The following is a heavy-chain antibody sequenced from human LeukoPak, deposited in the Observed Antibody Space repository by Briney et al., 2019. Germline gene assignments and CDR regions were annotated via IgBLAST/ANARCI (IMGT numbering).Heavy chain of an antibody. J-gene: IGHJ6*03. D-gene: IGHD3-10*01. V-gene: IGHV3-23*01. Sequence: QSGGSLRLSCAASGFTFSSYAMSWVRQAPGKGLEWVSAISGSGGSTYYADSVKGRFTISRDNSKNTLYLQMNSLRAEDTAVYYCAKAGEAGVWFGERRNYYYMDVWGKGTTVTVSS. CDR3: AKAGEAGVWFGERRNYYYMDV. CDR2: ISGSGGST. CDR1: GFTFSSYA.